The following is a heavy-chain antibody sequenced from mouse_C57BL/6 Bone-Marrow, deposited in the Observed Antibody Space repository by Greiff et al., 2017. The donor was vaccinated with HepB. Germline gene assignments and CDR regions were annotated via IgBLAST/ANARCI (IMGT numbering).Heavy chain of an antibody. CDR1: EYEFPSHD. CDR2: INSDGGST. J-gene: IGHJ2*01. V-gene: IGHV5-2*01. Sequence: DVMLVESGGGLVQPGESLKLSCESNEYEFPSHDMSWVRKTPEKRLELVAAINSDGGSTYYPDTMERRFIISRDNTKKTLYLQMSSLRSEDTALYYCARIPLGSSSYYFDYWGQGTTLTVSS. CDR3: ARIPLGSSSYYFDY. D-gene: IGHD1-1*01.